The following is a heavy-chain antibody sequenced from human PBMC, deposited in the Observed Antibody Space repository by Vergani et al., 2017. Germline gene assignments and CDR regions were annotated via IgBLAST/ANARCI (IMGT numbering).Heavy chain of an antibody. CDR2: INPSGGST. CDR3: ASGYYDCWSGYLVDYYYYYGMDV. D-gene: IGHD3-3*01. J-gene: IGHJ6*02. V-gene: IGHV1-46*01. Sequence: QVQLVQSGAEVKKPGASVKVSCKASGYTFTSYYMHWVRQAPGQGLEWMGIINPSGGSTSYAQKFQGRVTMTRDTSTSTVYMELSSLRSEDTAVYYCASGYYDCWSGYLVDYYYYYGMDVWGQGTTVTVSS. CDR1: GYTFTSYY.